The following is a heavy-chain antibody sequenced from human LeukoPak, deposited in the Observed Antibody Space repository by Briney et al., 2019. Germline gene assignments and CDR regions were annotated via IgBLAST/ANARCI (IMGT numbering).Heavy chain of an antibody. CDR2: INPNSGTT. Sequence: ASVKVSCKASGYTFTGYYMHWVRQAPGQGLEWMGWINPNSGTTSYEQKFQGRVTMTRDTSITTVYMELTRLTSDDTAVYYCSRGRELASSPDSVLEGYWGQGTLVTVSS. J-gene: IGHJ4*02. CDR3: SRGRELASSPDSVLEGY. D-gene: IGHD2-8*02. V-gene: IGHV1-2*02. CDR1: GYTFTGYY.